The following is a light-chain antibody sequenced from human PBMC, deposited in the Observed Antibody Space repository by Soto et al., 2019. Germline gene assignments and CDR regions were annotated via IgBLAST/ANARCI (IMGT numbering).Light chain of an antibody. V-gene: IGKV3-20*01. Sequence: PGDRATLSCRARQSVNSNYLAWYQRKPGQAPRLLIYGASNRATDIPYRFSASGSGTDFTLTITRLEAEDFAVYYGQQYDSTPPTFGQGTKVEV. CDR1: QSVNSNY. J-gene: IGKJ1*01. CDR2: GAS. CDR3: QQYDSTPPT.